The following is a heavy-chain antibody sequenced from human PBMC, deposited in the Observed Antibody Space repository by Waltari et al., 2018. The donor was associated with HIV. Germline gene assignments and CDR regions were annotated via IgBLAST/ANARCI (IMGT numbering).Heavy chain of an antibody. Sequence: EMQLVESGGGLVQPGRSLRLSCVASGFNFYHYAMYWVRQAPGKGLEWVSGISWNSDIIGYADSVKGRFTISRDNAKNSLYLQMNSLGAEDTALYYCAKDAASIHYYGMDVWGQGTTVTVS. CDR1: GFNFYHYA. CDR3: AKDAASIHYYGMDV. J-gene: IGHJ6*02. D-gene: IGHD2-2*01. CDR2: ISWNSDII. V-gene: IGHV3-9*01.